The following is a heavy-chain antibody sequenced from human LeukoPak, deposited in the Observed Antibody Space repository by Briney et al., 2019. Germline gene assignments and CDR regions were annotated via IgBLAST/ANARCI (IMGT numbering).Heavy chain of an antibody. V-gene: IGHV3-30-3*01. D-gene: IGHD2-2*01. CDR2: ISYDRSNK. Sequence: GRSLRLSCAASGFTFSSYAMHWVRQAPGKGLEWAAVISYDRSNKYYADSVKGRFTISRDNSKNTLYLQMNSLRAEDTAVYYCARDNRRYCSSTSCYNWFDPWGQGTLVTVSS. CDR3: ARDNRRYCSSTSCYNWFDP. J-gene: IGHJ5*02. CDR1: GFTFSSYA.